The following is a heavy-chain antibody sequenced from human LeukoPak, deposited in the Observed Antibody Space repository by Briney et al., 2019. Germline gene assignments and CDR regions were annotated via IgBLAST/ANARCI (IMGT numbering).Heavy chain of an antibody. D-gene: IGHD4-17*01. CDR1: GGSISSGGYS. V-gene: IGHV4-30-2*01. J-gene: IGHJ4*02. Sequence: SETLSLTCAVSGGSISSGGYSWSWIRQPPGKGLEWIGYIYHSGSTYYNPSLKSRVTISVDRSKNQFSLKLSFVTAADTAVYYCARRYGDYGEYYFDYWGQGTLVTVPS. CDR3: ARRYGDYGEYYFDY. CDR2: IYHSGST.